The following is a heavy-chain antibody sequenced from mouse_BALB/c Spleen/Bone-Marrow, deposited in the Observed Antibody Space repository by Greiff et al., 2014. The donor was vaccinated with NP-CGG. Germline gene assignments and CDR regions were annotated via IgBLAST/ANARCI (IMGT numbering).Heavy chain of an antibody. CDR3: ARGDGFAWFAY. CDR1: GYTFTNYW. J-gene: IGHJ3*01. V-gene: IGHV1S81*02. D-gene: IGHD3-3*01. CDR2: INPSNGRT. Sequence: LKESRAELVKPGASVKLSCKASGYTFTNYWMHWVKQRPGQGLEWIGEINPSNGRTNYNEKFKSKATLTVDKSSSTAYMQLSSLTSEDSAVYYCARGDGFAWFAYWGQGTLVTVSA.